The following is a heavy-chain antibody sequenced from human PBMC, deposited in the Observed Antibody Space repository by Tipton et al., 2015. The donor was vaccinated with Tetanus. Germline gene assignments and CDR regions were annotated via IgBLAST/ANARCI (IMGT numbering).Heavy chain of an antibody. V-gene: IGHV4-39*01. D-gene: IGHD3-10*01. CDR3: ARHPPPYYYGSGSYLDY. CDR1: GGSISGSSYY. Sequence: TLSLTCSVSGGSISGSSYYWSWIRQPPGKALEWIGSIYYSGSTFYHPFLQSRVTISVDTPKNHFSVRLSSVTAAGTAVCFCARHPPPYYYGSGSYLDYWGQGTPVTVSS. J-gene: IGHJ4*02. CDR2: IYYSGST.